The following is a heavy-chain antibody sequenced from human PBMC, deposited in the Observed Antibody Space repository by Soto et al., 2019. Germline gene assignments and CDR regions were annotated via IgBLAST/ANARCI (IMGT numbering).Heavy chain of an antibody. J-gene: IGHJ6*02. D-gene: IGHD4-4*01. CDR3: AIGTTVLAFYYYYAMDV. Sequence: QVQLVQSGADVKQPGSSVRVSCKASGGPFSSYTISWVRQAPGQGLEWMGGIIPVSGTANYAQSFQGRVTITADESTSTAYMDLSSLRSEDSAMYYCAIGTTVLAFYYYYAMDVWGQGTAVTVSS. CDR1: GGPFSSYT. V-gene: IGHV1-69*01. CDR2: IIPVSGTA.